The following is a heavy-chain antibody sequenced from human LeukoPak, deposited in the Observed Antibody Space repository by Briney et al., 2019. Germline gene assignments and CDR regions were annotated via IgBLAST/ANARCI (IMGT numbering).Heavy chain of an antibody. Sequence: PSETLSLTCSVTGDSISSYYWSWIRQPAGKGLEWIGRIYTSGSTNYNPSLKSRVTMSVDMSKNQFSLKLSSVTAADTAVYYCARGFFALGYSSQFWTSRTSFTGKYAFDIWGQGTMVTVSS. V-gene: IGHV4-4*07. J-gene: IGHJ3*02. CDR3: ARGFFALGYSSQFWTSRTSFTGKYAFDI. CDR2: IYTSGST. CDR1: GDSISSYY. D-gene: IGHD3/OR15-3a*01.